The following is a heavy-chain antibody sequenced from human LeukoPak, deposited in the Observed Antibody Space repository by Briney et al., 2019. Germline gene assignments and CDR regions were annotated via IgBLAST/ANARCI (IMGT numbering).Heavy chain of an antibody. V-gene: IGHV3-7*01. J-gene: IGHJ6*03. D-gene: IGHD6-13*01. Sequence: PGGSLRLSCAASGFTFSTYWMSWVRQAPGKGLEWVANIKQDGSEEYYVDSVKGRFTISRDNAKNSLYLQMNSLRAEDTAVYYCARAGYSSYYYYYYMDVWGKGTTVTVSS. CDR3: ARAGYSSYYYYYYMDV. CDR1: GFTFSTYW. CDR2: IKQDGSEE.